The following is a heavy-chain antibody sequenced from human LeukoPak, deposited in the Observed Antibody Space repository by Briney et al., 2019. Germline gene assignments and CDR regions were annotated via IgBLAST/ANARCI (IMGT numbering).Heavy chain of an antibody. V-gene: IGHV3-23*01. J-gene: IGHJ4*02. Sequence: PGGSLRLSCAASGFTFSSYAMSWVRQAPGKGLEWVSAISGSGGSTYYADSVKGRFTISRDNSKNTLYLQMNSLRAEDTAVYYCAKDPTYSGSYYGDYWGQGTLVTVSS. CDR3: AKDPTYSGSYYGDY. D-gene: IGHD1-26*01. CDR2: ISGSGGST. CDR1: GFTFSSYA.